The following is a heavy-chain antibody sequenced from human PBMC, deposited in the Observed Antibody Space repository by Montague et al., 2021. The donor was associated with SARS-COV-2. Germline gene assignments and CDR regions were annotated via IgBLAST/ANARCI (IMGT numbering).Heavy chain of an antibody. CDR1: GFIFSSYA. CDR2: ISGSGGST. J-gene: IGHJ6*02. D-gene: IGHD6-13*01. Sequence: SRRISCAASGFIFSSYAMSWVRQAPGKGLEWVSAISGSGGSTYYADSVKGRFTISRDNSKNTLYLQMNSLRAEDTAVYYCAKVSSSWYHGYYYGMDVWGQGTTVTVSS. V-gene: IGHV3-23*01. CDR3: AKVSSSWYHGYYYGMDV.